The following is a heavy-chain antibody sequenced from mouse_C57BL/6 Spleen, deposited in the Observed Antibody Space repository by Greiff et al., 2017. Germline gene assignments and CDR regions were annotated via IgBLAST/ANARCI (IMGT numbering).Heavy chain of an antibody. CDR1: GFNIKDDY. Sequence: EVKLQESGAELVRPGASVTLSCTASGFNIKDDYMPWVKQRPEQGLEWIGWIDPENGDTAYASKFQGKATITADTSSNTAYLQLSSLTSEDTAVSYCTLITTVGRDCGGQGTTLTVAS. CDR2: IDPENGDT. D-gene: IGHD1-1*01. J-gene: IGHJ2*01. V-gene: IGHV14-4*01. CDR3: TLITTVGRDC.